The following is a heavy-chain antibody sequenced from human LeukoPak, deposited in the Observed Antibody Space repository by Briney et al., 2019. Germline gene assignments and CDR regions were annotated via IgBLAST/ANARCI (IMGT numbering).Heavy chain of an antibody. CDR1: GFTFNNYA. CDR2: ISGSGDRT. CDR3: GKQELWHGSGEDA. J-gene: IGHJ6*02. V-gene: IGHV3-23*01. D-gene: IGHD3-10*01. Sequence: PGGSLRLSCAASGFTFNNYAMSWFRQTPGKGLEWVSAISGSGDRTYYAESVKGRFSISRDNSKNTLYLQMHSLRAEDTAVYYCGKQELWHGSGEDAWGQGTTVTVSS.